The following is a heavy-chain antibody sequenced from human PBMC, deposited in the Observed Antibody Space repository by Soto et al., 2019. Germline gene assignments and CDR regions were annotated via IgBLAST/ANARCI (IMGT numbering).Heavy chain of an antibody. J-gene: IGHJ6*03. CDR3: ARLGDSSSSWNYYYYMDG. V-gene: IGHV4-59*08. Sequence: SETLSLTCTVSGGSISSYYWSWIRQPPGKGLEWIGYIYYSGSTNYNPSLKSRVTISVDTSKNQFSLKLSSVTAADTAVYYCARLGDSSSSWNYYYYMDGWGKGTTVTFSS. CDR1: GGSISSYY. D-gene: IGHD6-6*01. CDR2: IYYSGST.